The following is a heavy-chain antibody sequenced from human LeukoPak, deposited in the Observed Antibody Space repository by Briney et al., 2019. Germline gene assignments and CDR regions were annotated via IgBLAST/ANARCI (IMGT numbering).Heavy chain of an antibody. CDR1: GYTFTGYY. CDR3: ASNLVDYDILTGYYTY. V-gene: IGHV1-2*02. Sequence: AAVKVSCKASGYTFTGYYMHWVRQAPGQGREGMGWINPNSGGTNYAQKFQGRVTMTRDTSISTAYMELSRLRSDDTAVYYCASNLVDYDILTGYYTYWGQGTLVTVSS. J-gene: IGHJ4*02. CDR2: INPNSGGT. D-gene: IGHD3-9*01.